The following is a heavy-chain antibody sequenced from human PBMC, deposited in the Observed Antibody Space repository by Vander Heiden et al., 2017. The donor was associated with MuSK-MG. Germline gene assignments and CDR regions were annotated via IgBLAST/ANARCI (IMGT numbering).Heavy chain of an antibody. V-gene: IGHV1-69*04. D-gene: IGHD3-16*01. Sequence: DRLVLSGSVLKKPGSSLKVSCKTSGDTFNNYSINWVRQAPGQGLEAMGRIIPILGITNYAQKFQGRVTITADKSTSTAYMELSSLRSEDTAVYYCVGGDYFDFWGQGTLVTVSS. CDR2: IIPILGIT. CDR3: VGGDYFDF. CDR1: GDTFNNYS. J-gene: IGHJ4*02.